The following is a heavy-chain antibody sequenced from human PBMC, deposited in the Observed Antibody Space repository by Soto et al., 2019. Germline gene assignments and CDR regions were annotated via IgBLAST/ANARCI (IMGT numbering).Heavy chain of an antibody. J-gene: IGHJ4*02. Sequence: GGSLRLSCAASGFPFSTYAMHWVRQAPGKGLEWVAVVWYDGTDKNYADSVKGRFTISRDDSKSTLYLQMDHLRVEDTGVYHCARTDCSSSDCPRDLVGAVTMDYWGQGTPVTVSS. V-gene: IGHV3-33*01. CDR3: ARTDCSSSDCPRDLVGAVTMDY. CDR2: VWYDGTDK. CDR1: GFPFSTYA. D-gene: IGHD2-2*01.